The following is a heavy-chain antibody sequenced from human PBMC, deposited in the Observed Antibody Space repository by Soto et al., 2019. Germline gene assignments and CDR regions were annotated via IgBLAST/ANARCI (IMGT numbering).Heavy chain of an antibody. J-gene: IGHJ6*02. Sequence: GESLKISCKGSEYNFSTYWIAWVRQMPGKGLEWMGIIYPGDSDTRYSPSFQGQVTISADKSISTAHLQWSSLKASDTAMYYCARRSGNYYYYGMDVWGQGTTVTVSS. V-gene: IGHV5-51*01. CDR1: EYNFSTYW. CDR3: ARRSGNYYYYGMDV. CDR2: IYPGDSDT.